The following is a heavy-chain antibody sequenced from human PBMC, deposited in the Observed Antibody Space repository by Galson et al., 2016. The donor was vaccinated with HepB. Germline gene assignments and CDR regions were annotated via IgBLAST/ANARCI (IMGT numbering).Heavy chain of an antibody. J-gene: IGHJ4*02. CDR3: ARDPGYSSHSGCPRGPR. CDR2: IDPSDSST. Sequence: QSGAEVTKPGESLRISCKGSGHSFTPYWISWVRQVPGKGLEWLGRIDPSDSSTKYSPSFQGHVTISTDRSISTVYLQWSSLKASDTAMYYCARDPGYSSHSGCPRGPRWGQGTLVTVSS. D-gene: IGHD2-15*01. CDR1: GHSFTPYW. V-gene: IGHV5-10-1*01.